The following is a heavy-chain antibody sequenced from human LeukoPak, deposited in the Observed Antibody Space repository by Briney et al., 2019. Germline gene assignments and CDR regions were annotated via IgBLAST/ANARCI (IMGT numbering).Heavy chain of an antibody. J-gene: IGHJ4*02. CDR1: GDAISSGVYS. Sequence: SETLSLTCVVSGDAISSGVYSWAWLRQPPGQGLEWIGYISQSGSTYHNPSLESRVVISVDRSKNQISLKLSSVTAADTAVYYCARHPTVEMATITGFYWGQGTLVTVSS. V-gene: IGHV4-30-2*01. D-gene: IGHD5-24*01. CDR3: ARHPTVEMATITGFY. CDR2: ISQSGST.